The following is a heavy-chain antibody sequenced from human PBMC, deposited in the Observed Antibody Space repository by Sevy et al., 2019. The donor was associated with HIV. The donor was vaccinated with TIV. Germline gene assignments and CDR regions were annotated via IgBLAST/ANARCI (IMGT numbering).Heavy chain of an antibody. CDR1: GGSFSGYY. V-gene: IGHV4-34*01. J-gene: IGHJ3*02. Sequence: SETLSLTCAVYGGSFSGYYWSRIRQPPGKGLEWIGEINHSGSTNYNPSLKRRVTISVDTSKNQFSLKLSSVTAADTAVYYCARHCSSTSCSHAFDIWGQGTMVTVSS. CDR2: INHSGST. CDR3: ARHCSSTSCSHAFDI. D-gene: IGHD2-2*01.